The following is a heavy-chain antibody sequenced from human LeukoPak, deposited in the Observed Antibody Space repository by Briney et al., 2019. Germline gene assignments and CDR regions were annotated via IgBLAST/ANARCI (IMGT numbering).Heavy chain of an antibody. Sequence: ASVKVSCKASGYTFTSYGISWVRQATGQGLEWMGWMNPNSGNTGYAQKFQGRVTITRNTSISTAYMELSSLRSEDTAVYYCARRGAYDILTGYYKAFDYWGQGTLVTVSS. CDR2: MNPNSGNT. CDR3: ARRGAYDILTGYYKAFDY. V-gene: IGHV1-8*03. D-gene: IGHD3-9*01. CDR1: GYTFTSYG. J-gene: IGHJ4*02.